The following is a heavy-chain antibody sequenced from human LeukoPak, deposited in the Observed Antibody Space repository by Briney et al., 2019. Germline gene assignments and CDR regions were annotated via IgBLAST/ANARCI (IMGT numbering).Heavy chain of an antibody. CDR3: AREAPAWEGGMDV. Sequence: PSETLSLTCTVFGGSISSSSYYWGWIRQPPGKGLEWIGSIYYSGSTYYNPSLKSRVTISVDTSKNQFSLKLSSVTAADTAVYYCAREAPAWEGGMDVWGQGTTVAVSS. CDR2: IYYSGST. D-gene: IGHD1-26*01. J-gene: IGHJ6*02. CDR1: GGSISSSSYY. V-gene: IGHV4-39*07.